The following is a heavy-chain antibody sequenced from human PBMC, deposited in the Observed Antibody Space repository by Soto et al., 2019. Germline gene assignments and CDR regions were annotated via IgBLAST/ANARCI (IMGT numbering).Heavy chain of an antibody. J-gene: IGHJ6*02. D-gene: IGHD5-12*01. V-gene: IGHV3-21*01. CDR3: ERDRWLPSRMDV. Sequence: EVQLVESGGGLVKPGGSLRLSCAASGFTFSSYSMNWVRQAPGKGLEWVSSISSSSSYIYYAGSVKGRFTISRDNAKNSLYLQMNILRAEDTAVYYCERDRWLPSRMDVWGQGSTVTVSS. CDR1: GFTFSSYS. CDR2: ISSSSSYI.